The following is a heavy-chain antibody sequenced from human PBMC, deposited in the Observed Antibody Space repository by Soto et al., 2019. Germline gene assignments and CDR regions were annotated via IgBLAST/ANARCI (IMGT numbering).Heavy chain of an antibody. CDR1: GGTFSSYA. CDR2: IIPIFGTA. V-gene: IGHV1-69*13. Sequence: AASVKVSCKASGGTFSSYAISWVRQAPGQGLEWMGGIIPIFGTANYAQKFQGRVTITADESTSTAYMELSSLRSEDTAVYYCARSNVDTAMVGYYYYGMDVWGQGTTVTVSS. J-gene: IGHJ6*02. CDR3: ARSNVDTAMVGYYYYGMDV. D-gene: IGHD5-18*01.